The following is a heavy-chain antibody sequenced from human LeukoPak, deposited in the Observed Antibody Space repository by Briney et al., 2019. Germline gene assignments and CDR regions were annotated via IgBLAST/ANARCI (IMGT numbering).Heavy chain of an antibody. Sequence: PGGSLRLSCAASGFTFSDYYMSWIRQTPGKGLEWVSYISSSSSYTNYADSVKGRFTISRDNAKNSLYLQMNSLRAEDTAVYYCARDKRVKDFDYWGQGTLVTVSS. CDR2: ISSSSSYT. CDR1: GFTFSDYY. J-gene: IGHJ4*02. V-gene: IGHV3-11*05. CDR3: ARDKRVKDFDY.